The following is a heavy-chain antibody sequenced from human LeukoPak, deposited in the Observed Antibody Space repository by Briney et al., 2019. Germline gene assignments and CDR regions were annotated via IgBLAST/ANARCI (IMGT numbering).Heavy chain of an antibody. J-gene: IGHJ5*01. CDR2: IWHDGSDK. Sequence: GGSLRLSCAASGFTFSSYEMNWVRQAPGKGLEWVAVIWHDGSDKYYGDSVKGRFSIFRDNSKNTLYLQMNSLKTEDTAVYYCTTDRGRTELPLFASWGQGTLVTVSS. V-gene: IGHV3-33*08. CDR3: TTDRGRTELPLFAS. D-gene: IGHD1-26*01. CDR1: GFTFSSYE.